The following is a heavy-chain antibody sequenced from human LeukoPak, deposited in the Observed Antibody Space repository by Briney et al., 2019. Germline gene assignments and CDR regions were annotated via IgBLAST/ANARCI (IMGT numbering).Heavy chain of an antibody. J-gene: IGHJ4*02. CDR1: GGSISSYY. V-gene: IGHV4-39*07. CDR2: IYYSGST. D-gene: IGHD3-22*01. CDR3: ARVPYYYDSSGSSYFDY. Sequence: SETLSLTCTVSGGSISSYYWGWIRQPPGKGLEWIGSIYYSGSTYYNPSLKSRVTISVDTSKNQFSLKLSSVTAADTAVYYCARVPYYYDSSGSSYFDYWGQGTLVTVSS.